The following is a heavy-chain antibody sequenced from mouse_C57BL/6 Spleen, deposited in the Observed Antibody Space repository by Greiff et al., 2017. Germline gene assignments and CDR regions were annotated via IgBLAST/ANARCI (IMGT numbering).Heavy chain of an antibody. CDR3: AQIYYDYDEYAMDY. D-gene: IGHD2-4*01. V-gene: IGHV1-81*01. J-gene: IGHJ4*01. CDR1: GYTFTSYG. Sequence: QVQLQQSGAELARPGASVKLSCKASGYTFTSYGISWVKQRTGQGLEWIGEIYPRSGNTYYNEKFKGKATLTADKSSSTAYMELRSLTSEDSAVYFCAQIYYDYDEYAMDYWGQGTSVTVSS. CDR2: IYPRSGNT.